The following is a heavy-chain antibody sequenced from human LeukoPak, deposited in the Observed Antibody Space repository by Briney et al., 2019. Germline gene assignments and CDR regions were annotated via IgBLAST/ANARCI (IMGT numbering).Heavy chain of an antibody. Sequence: PGRSLRLSCAASGFTFSSFTMNWVRQAPGKGLEWVSSIGSSGSYMYYADSVKGRFTISRDNSKNTLYLQMNSLRAEDTAVYYCASIYGSGSQGLDYWGQGTLVTVSS. J-gene: IGHJ4*02. V-gene: IGHV3-21*01. CDR3: ASIYGSGSQGLDY. CDR1: GFTFSSFT. D-gene: IGHD3-10*01. CDR2: IGSSGSYM.